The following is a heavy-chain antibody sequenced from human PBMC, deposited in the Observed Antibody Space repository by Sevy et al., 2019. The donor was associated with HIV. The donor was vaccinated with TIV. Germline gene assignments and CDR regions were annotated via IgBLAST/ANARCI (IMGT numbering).Heavy chain of an antibody. Sequence: ASVKVSCKASGYTFTGYYMHWVRQAPGQGLEWMGWINPNSGGTNYAQKFQGRVTMTRDTSISTAYMELSRLRSDDTAEYYCARNYDSSGYYVYWGQGTLVTVSS. D-gene: IGHD3-22*01. V-gene: IGHV1-2*02. J-gene: IGHJ4*02. CDR3: ARNYDSSGYYVY. CDR2: INPNSGGT. CDR1: GYTFTGYY.